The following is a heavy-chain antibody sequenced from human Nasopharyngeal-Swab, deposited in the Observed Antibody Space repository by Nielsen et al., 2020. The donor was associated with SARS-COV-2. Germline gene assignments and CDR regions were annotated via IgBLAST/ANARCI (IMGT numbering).Heavy chain of an antibody. CDR3: VKDLRGRYGFES. CDR2: INDYEDRL. V-gene: IGHV3-64D*06. J-gene: IGHJ3*02. CDR1: GFTFSIHA. D-gene: IGHD3-16*01. Sequence: GGSLRISCSASGFTFSIHAMHWVRQAPGKGLEYVSTINDYEDRLYYADSVKGRFTISRDNSKNTLYLQMSSLRPGDTAVYWCVKDLRGRYGFESWGQGTMVTVSS.